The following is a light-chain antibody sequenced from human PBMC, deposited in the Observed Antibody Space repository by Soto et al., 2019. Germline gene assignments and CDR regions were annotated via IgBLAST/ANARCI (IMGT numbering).Light chain of an antibody. CDR3: QQYYSYPRT. V-gene: IGKV1-13*02. Sequence: AIQLTQYTSSLSASVGDRVTITCRASQDISSSLAWYQQKPGKAPKLLIYAASILQSGVPSRFSGSGSGTDFTLTISCLQSEDFATYYCQQYYSYPRTFGQGTKVDIK. CDR2: AAS. CDR1: QDISSS. J-gene: IGKJ1*01.